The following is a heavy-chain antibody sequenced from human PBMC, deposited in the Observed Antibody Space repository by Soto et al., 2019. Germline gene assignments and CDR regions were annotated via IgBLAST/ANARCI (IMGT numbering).Heavy chain of an antibody. J-gene: IGHJ4*02. Sequence: QVQLVQSGAEVKNPGASVKVSCKASGYTFTSYGLSWVRQAPGQGLEWIGWISAYNGNTNYAQKIQGRVSMTTDTSNRIAYMELRSLRSVYTAVYYCARSGSSCYYLDYWGQGNLVTVSS. D-gene: IGHD3-22*01. V-gene: IGHV1-18*01. CDR2: ISAYNGNT. CDR3: ARSGSSCYYLDY. CDR1: GYTFTSYG.